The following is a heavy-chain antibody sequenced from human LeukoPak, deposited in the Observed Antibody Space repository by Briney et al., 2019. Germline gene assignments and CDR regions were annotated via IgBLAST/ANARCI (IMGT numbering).Heavy chain of an antibody. V-gene: IGHV1-2*06. CDR2: INPNSGGT. D-gene: IGHD1-26*01. J-gene: IGHJ4*02. CDR1: GYTFTSYD. Sequence: ASVKVSCKASGYTFTSYDINWVRQATGQGLEWMGRINPNSGGTNYAQKFQGRVTMTRDTSISTAYMELSRLRSDDTAVYYCARDSGDYWGQGTLVTVSS. CDR3: ARDSGDY.